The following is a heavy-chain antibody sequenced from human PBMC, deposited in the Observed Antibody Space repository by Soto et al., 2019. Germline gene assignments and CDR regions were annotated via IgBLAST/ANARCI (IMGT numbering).Heavy chain of an antibody. J-gene: IGHJ5*02. CDR3: ARSLMVRGVIMGNWFDP. V-gene: IGHV4-34*01. CDR1: GGSFSGYY. CDR2: INHSGST. Sequence: QVQLQQWGAGLLKPSETLSLTCAVYGGSFSGYYWIWIRQPPGKGLDWIGEINHSGSTNYNPSLKSRVTISVDTSKNQFSLKLSSVTAADTAVYYCARSLMVRGVIMGNWFDPWGQGTLVTVSS. D-gene: IGHD3-10*01.